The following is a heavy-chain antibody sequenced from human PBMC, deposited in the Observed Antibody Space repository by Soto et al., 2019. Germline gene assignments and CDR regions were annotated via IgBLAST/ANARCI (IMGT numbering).Heavy chain of an antibody. CDR3: ARGMDYYDSSGYPTPFDY. CDR1: GGSISSGGYY. J-gene: IGHJ4*02. V-gene: IGHV4-31*03. D-gene: IGHD3-22*01. Sequence: QVQLQESGPGLVKPSQTLSLTCTVSGGSISSGGYYWSWIRQHPGKGLEWIGYIYYSGSTYYNPSIKSRVTISVDTSKNQSSLKLSSVTAADTAVYYCARGMDYYDSSGYPTPFDYWGQGTLVTVSS. CDR2: IYYSGST.